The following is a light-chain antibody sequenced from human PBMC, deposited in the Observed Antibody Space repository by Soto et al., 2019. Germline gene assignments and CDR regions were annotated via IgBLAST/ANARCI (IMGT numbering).Light chain of an antibody. CDR1: SSDVGGYNY. V-gene: IGLV2-8*01. CDR2: EVS. CDR3: SSYAGSNHYV. Sequence: QSVLTQPASVSGSPGQSITISCTGTSSDVGGYNYVSWYQQHPGKAPKLMIYEVSKRPSWVPDRFSGSKSGNTASLTVSGLQAEDEADYYCSSYAGSNHYVFGTGTKVTVL. J-gene: IGLJ1*01.